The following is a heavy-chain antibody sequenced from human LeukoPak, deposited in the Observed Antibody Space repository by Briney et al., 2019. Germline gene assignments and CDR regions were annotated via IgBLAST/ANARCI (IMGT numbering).Heavy chain of an antibody. V-gene: IGHV1-2*02. CDR1: GYTFSGFY. Sequence: ASVKVSCKASGYTFSGFYTHWVRLAPGQGLEWMGWINPDSGGTDYAQKFQGRVTMTRDTSISTAYMELSSLTSDDAAVYYCARYHRDGSVPFDYWGQGTLVTVSS. J-gene: IGHJ4*02. CDR2: INPDSGGT. CDR3: ARYHRDGSVPFDY. D-gene: IGHD3-10*01.